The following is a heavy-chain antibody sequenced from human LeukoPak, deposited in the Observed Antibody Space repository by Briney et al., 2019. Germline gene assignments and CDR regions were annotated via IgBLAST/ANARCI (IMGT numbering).Heavy chain of an antibody. CDR3: ARPPYYDSSGNLHDAFDI. D-gene: IGHD3-22*01. V-gene: IGHV3-21*01. CDR1: GFTFSSYS. J-gene: IGHJ3*02. Sequence: GGSLRLSCAASGFTFSSYSMNWVRQAPGKGLEWVSSISSSSSYIYYADSVKGRFTISRDNAKNSLYLQMNSLRAEDTAVYYCARPPYYDSSGNLHDAFDIWGQGTMVTVSS. CDR2: ISSSSSYI.